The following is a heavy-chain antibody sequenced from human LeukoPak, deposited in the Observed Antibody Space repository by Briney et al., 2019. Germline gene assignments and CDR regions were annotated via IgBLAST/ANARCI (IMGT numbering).Heavy chain of an antibody. CDR1: GFTFSSYA. Sequence: GGSLRLSCAASGFTFSSYAMSWVRQAPGKGLEWVSAISGSGGSTYYADSVKGRFTISRDNSKNTLYLQMNSLRAEDTAVYYCAKDSLYYDFWSGYYSDAFDIWGQGTMVTVSS. V-gene: IGHV3-23*01. CDR3: AKDSLYYDFWSGYYSDAFDI. D-gene: IGHD3-3*01. J-gene: IGHJ3*02. CDR2: ISGSGGST.